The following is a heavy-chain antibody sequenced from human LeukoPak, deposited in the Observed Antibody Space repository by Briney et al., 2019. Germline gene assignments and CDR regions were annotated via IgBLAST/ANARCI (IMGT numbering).Heavy chain of an antibody. CDR2: IYYSGST. V-gene: IGHV4-59*08. CDR3: ARNSAGTTSLGY. J-gene: IGHJ4*02. CDR1: GDSISSYY. D-gene: IGHD1-1*01. Sequence: SETLSLTCTVSGDSISSYYWSWIRQPPGKGLEWIGYIYYSGSTNYNPSLKSRVTISLDTSKNQFSLKLSSVTAADTAVYYCARNSAGTTSLGYWGQGTLVTVSS.